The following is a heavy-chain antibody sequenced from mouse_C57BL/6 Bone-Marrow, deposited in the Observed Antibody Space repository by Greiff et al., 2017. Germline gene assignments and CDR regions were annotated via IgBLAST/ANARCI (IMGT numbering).Heavy chain of an antibody. Sequence: VQLQQSGPELVKPGASVKMSCKASGYTFTDYNMHWVKQSHGKSLEWIGYINPNNGGTSYNQKFKGKATLTVNKSSSTAYMELRSLTSEDSAVYYCARDGYYSPWFAYWGQGTLVTVSA. CDR2: INPNNGGT. V-gene: IGHV1-22*01. J-gene: IGHJ3*01. CDR3: ARDGYYSPWFAY. CDR1: GYTFTDYN. D-gene: IGHD2-3*01.